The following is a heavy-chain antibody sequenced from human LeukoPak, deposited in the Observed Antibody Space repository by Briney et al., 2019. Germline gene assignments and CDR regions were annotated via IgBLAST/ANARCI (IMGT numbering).Heavy chain of an antibody. D-gene: IGHD3-10*01. CDR1: GGSISSYY. Sequence: SETLSLTCTVSGGSISSYYWSWIRQPPGKGLEWIGYIYYSGSTNYNPSLKSRATISVDTSKNQFSLKLSSVTAADTAVYYCARLGPLGSGSYWYYYYYYYMDVWGKGTTVTISS. CDR2: IYYSGST. V-gene: IGHV4-59*01. J-gene: IGHJ6*03. CDR3: ARLGPLGSGSYWYYYYYYYMDV.